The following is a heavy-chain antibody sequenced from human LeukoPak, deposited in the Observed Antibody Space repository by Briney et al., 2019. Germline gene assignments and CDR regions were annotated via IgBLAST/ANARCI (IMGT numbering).Heavy chain of an antibody. CDR1: GFTFDDYG. CDR3: AKIDIVATIWEPYFDY. Sequence: GGSLRLSCAASGFTFDDYGMSWVRQAPGKGLEWVSVIYSGGSTYYADSVKGRFTISRDNSKNTLYLQMNSLRAEDTAVYYCAKIDIVATIWEPYFDYWGQGTLVTVSS. J-gene: IGHJ4*02. CDR2: IYSGGST. D-gene: IGHD5-12*01. V-gene: IGHV3-23*03.